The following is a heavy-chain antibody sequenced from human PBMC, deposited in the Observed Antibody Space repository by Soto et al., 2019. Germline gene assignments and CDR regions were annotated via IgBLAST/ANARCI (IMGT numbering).Heavy chain of an antibody. CDR3: ARGTYYYDSSGGNWFDP. CDR1: GFTFSSYG. D-gene: IGHD3-22*01. Sequence: PGGSLRLSCAASGFTFSSYGMHWVRQAPGKGLEWVAVIWYDGSNKYYADSVKGRFTISRDNSKNTLYLQMNSLRAEDTAVYYCARGTYYYDSSGGNWFDPWGQGTLVTVSS. V-gene: IGHV3-33*01. J-gene: IGHJ5*02. CDR2: IWYDGSNK.